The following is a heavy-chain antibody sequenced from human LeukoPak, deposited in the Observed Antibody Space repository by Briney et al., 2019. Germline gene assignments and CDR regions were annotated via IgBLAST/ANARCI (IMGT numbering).Heavy chain of an antibody. D-gene: IGHD3-10*01. Sequence: GGSLRLSCAASGFTFSSYAMSWVRLAPGKGLEWASVISGSGGTTYYADSVKGRFTISRDNSKNTLFLQMNSLRAEDTAVYYCAKDYYGSGSYRHFDYWGQGTLVTVSS. CDR1: GFTFSSYA. V-gene: IGHV3-23*01. CDR2: ISGSGGTT. CDR3: AKDYYGSGSYRHFDY. J-gene: IGHJ4*02.